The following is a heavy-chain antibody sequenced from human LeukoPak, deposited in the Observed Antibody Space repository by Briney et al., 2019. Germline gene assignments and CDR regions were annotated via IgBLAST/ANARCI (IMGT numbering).Heavy chain of an antibody. V-gene: IGHV4-59*08. Sequence: SETLSLTCTVSGGSSSSYYWSLIRQPSGKGLEWIGYIYYSGSTNYNPSLKSRVTISVDTSKNQFSLKLSSVTAADTAVYYCARKKTVYFDYWGQGTLVTVSS. J-gene: IGHJ4*02. CDR1: GGSSSSYY. D-gene: IGHD2-8*01. CDR2: IYYSGST. CDR3: ARKKTVYFDY.